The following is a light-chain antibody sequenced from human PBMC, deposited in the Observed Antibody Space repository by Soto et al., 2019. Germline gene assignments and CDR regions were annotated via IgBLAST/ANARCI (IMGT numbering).Light chain of an antibody. CDR1: SSNIGNNF. J-gene: IGLJ2*01. CDR2: RNN. V-gene: IGLV1-47*01. Sequence: HSALTQPPSASGTPGQGVTISCSGSSSNIGNNFAYWYQQLPGTAPKLLIYRNNQRPSGVPDRFSGSKSGTSASLAISGLRSEDEADYYCAAWDDSLSGVVFGGGTKLTVL. CDR3: AAWDDSLSGVV.